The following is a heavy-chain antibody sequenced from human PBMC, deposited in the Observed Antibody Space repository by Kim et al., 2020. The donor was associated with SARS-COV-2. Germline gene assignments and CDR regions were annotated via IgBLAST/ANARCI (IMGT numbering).Heavy chain of an antibody. D-gene: IGHD3-22*01. CDR2: IIPIFGTA. V-gene: IGHV1-69*13. CDR1: GGTFSSYA. CDR3: ARIEAYYYDSSGYYHDAFDI. J-gene: IGHJ3*02. Sequence: SVKVSCKASGGTFSSYAISWVRQAPGQGLEWMGGIIPIFGTANYAQKFQGRVTITADESTSTAYMELSSLRSEDTAVYYCARIEAYYYDSSGYYHDAFDIWGQGTMVTVSS.